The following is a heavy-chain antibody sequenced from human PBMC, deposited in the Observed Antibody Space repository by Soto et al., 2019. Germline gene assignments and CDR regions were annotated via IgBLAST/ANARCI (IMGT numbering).Heavy chain of an antibody. CDR1: GFSLTTGRMG. D-gene: IGHD3-10*01. Sequence: SGPTLVNPTETLTLTCNVSGFSLTTGRMGVSWIRQPPGKALEWLAHIFSDAERSYSRSLQGRLTVSKVGSGSHVVLTMTNMDPVNTGTYFCVRTNAESYSSYYAMDVWGQGTTVTVS. CDR2: IFSDAER. V-gene: IGHV2-26*01. J-gene: IGHJ6*02. CDR3: VRTNAESYSSYYAMDV.